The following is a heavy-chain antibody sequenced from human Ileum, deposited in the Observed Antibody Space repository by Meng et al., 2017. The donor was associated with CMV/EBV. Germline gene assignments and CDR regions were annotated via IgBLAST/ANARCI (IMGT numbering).Heavy chain of an antibody. CDR3: AKYSGPSRWFDP. CDR1: GASITNDDYD. D-gene: IGHD5-12*01. V-gene: IGHV4-30-4*01. CDR2: IYYNGIT. J-gene: IGHJ5*02. Sequence: HVQRYGSDAGFVTPSQTLPPTGTASGASITNDDYDCVWLRQHPGKGLEWFGYIYYNGITYYNPSLKSRIAILVDTSKSQFSLIVSSVTAADTAVYYCAKYSGPSRWFDPWGQGTLVTVSS.